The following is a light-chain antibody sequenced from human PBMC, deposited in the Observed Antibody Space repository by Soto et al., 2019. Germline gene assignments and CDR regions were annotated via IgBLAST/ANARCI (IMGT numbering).Light chain of an antibody. V-gene: IGLV2-14*01. Sequence: QSVLTQPASLSGSPGQSITISCTGTSSDIGAYDYVSWFQQHPGKAPKLMISEVNNRPSGVSNRFSGSKSGNTAYLTISGVQAEDEADYYCCSYASSSSYVFGTGTKSPS. CDR3: CSYASSSSYV. CDR2: EVN. CDR1: SSDIGAYDY. J-gene: IGLJ1*01.